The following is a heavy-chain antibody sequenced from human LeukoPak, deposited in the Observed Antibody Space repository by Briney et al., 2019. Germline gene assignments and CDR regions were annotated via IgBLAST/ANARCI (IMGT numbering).Heavy chain of an antibody. V-gene: IGHV3-21*01. CDR2: ISSSSSYI. CDR1: GFTFSSYS. J-gene: IGHJ6*03. Sequence: GGSLRLSCAASGFTFSSYSMNWVRQAPGKGLEWVSSISSSSSYIYYADSVKGRFTISRDNAKNSLYLQMNSLRAEDTAVYYCARDPSQWWLRFEWYYYMDVWGKGTTVTVSS. CDR3: ARDPSQWWLRFEWYYYMDV. D-gene: IGHD5-12*01.